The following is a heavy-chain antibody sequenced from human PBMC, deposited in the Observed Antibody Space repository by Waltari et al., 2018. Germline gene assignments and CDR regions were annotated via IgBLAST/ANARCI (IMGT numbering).Heavy chain of an antibody. Sequence: QVQLQESGPGLVKPSEILSLTCTVSGGSISSHYWSWIRQPPGKGLEWIGYIYYSGSTNYNPSLKSRVTISVDTSKNQFSLKLSSVTAADTAVYYCAGGSGWYDDWGQGTLVTVSS. CDR2: IYYSGST. J-gene: IGHJ5*02. D-gene: IGHD6-19*01. CDR3: AGGSGWYDD. V-gene: IGHV4-59*11. CDR1: GGSISSHY.